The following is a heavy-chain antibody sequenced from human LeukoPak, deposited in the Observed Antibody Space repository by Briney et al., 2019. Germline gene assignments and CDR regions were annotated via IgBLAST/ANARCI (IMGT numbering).Heavy chain of an antibody. Sequence: GASLRLSCAASGFTFSSYAMSWVRQAPGKGLEWVSAISGSGGSTYYADSVKGRFTISRDNSKNTLYLQMNSLRAEDTAVYYCAKDWHYDIFLSGTNWFDPWGQGTLVTVSS. CDR1: GFTFSSYA. CDR2: ISGSGGST. D-gene: IGHD3-9*01. J-gene: IGHJ5*02. V-gene: IGHV3-23*01. CDR3: AKDWHYDIFLSGTNWFDP.